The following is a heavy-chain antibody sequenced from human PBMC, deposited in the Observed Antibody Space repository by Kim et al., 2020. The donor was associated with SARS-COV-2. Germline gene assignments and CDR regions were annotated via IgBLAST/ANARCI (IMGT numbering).Heavy chain of an antibody. CDR2: IYPGDSDT. J-gene: IGHJ6*02. V-gene: IGHV5-51*01. CDR3: ARHLYCSGGSCYPGAYYYGMDV. Sequence: GESLKISCKGSGYSFTSYWIGWVRQMPGKGLEWMGIIYPGDSDTRYSPSFQGQVTISADKSISTAYLQWSSLKASDTAMYYCARHLYCSGGSCYPGAYYYGMDVWGQGTTVTVSS. D-gene: IGHD2-15*01. CDR1: GYSFTSYW.